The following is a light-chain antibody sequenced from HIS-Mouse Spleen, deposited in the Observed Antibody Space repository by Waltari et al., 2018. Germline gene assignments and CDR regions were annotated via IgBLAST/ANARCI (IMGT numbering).Light chain of an antibody. Sequence: SYELTQPPSVSVSPGQTASITCSGDKLGDKYACWYQQKPGQSPVLVIYKDSKRPSGIPERFSGSNSGNKATLTISGTQAMDEADYYCQAWDSSTAVFGTGTKVTVL. CDR2: KDS. V-gene: IGLV3-1*01. CDR3: QAWDSSTAV. J-gene: IGLJ1*01. CDR1: KLGDKY.